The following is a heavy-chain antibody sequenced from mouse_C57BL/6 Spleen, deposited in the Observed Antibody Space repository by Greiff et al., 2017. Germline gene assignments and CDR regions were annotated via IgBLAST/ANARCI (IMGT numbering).Heavy chain of an antibody. CDR2: FSSGGSYT. Sequence: EVNVVESGGDLVKPGGSLKLSCAASGFTFSSYGMSWVRQTPDKRLEWVATFSSGGSYTYYPDSVKGRFTISGDNAKNTLYLQMSSLKSEDTAMYYCARYYNYDGNWYFDVWGTGTTVTVSS. D-gene: IGHD2-12*01. CDR3: ARYYNYDGNWYFDV. V-gene: IGHV5-6*01. J-gene: IGHJ1*03. CDR1: GFTFSSYG.